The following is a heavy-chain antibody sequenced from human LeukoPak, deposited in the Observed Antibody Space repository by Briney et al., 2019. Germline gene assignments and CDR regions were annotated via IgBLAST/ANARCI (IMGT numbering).Heavy chain of an antibody. Sequence: ASVKVSCKASGYSLTDLNMQWVRQAPGKGLECMGGFDPEQAKTIYAQKFQGRVTMTEDTSTDTAYLELSSLRSEDTAVYYCATRSGDFWSGYENWGQGTLVTVSS. V-gene: IGHV1-24*01. D-gene: IGHD3-3*01. J-gene: IGHJ4*02. CDR1: GYSLTDLN. CDR2: FDPEQAKT. CDR3: ATRSGDFWSGYEN.